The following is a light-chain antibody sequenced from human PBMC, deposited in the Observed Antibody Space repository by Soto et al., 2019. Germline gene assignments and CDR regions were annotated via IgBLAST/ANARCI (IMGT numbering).Light chain of an antibody. CDR3: QKYNSAPWA. CDR1: QVINSY. J-gene: IGKJ1*01. CDR2: TAS. Sequence: DIEMTQSPSSLSASVGERVTITCRASQVINSYLAWYQQKPGNVPKLLIYTASTLQSGVPSRFSGSGSGTDFTLTISSLQPEDVATYYCQKYNSAPWAFGQGTKVEIK. V-gene: IGKV1-27*01.